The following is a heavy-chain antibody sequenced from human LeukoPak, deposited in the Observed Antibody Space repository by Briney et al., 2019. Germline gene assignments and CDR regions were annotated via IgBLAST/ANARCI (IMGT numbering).Heavy chain of an antibody. CDR2: ISAYNGNT. Sequence: ASVKVSCKTSGYSFTSYGVSWVRQAPGQGLEWMGWISAYNGNTHYAQKFQGRVTMTRDTSISTAYMELSRLRSDDTAVYYCAREPVVYYYYMDVWGKGTTVTVSS. CDR1: GYSFTSYG. J-gene: IGHJ6*03. D-gene: IGHD4-23*01. CDR3: AREPVVYYYYMDV. V-gene: IGHV1-18*01.